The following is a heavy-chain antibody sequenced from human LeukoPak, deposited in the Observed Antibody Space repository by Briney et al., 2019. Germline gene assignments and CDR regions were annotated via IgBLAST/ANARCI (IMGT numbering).Heavy chain of an antibody. D-gene: IGHD3-9*01. Sequence: PSETLSLTCTVSGGSISSGGYYWSWIRQHPGKGLEWIGYIYYSGSTNYNPSLKSRVTISVDTSKNQFSLKLSSVAAADTAVYYCARLFPDYDILTGFPLYYFDYWGQGTLVTVSS. V-gene: IGHV4-61*08. CDR3: ARLFPDYDILTGFPLYYFDY. CDR1: GGSISSGGYY. J-gene: IGHJ4*02. CDR2: IYYSGST.